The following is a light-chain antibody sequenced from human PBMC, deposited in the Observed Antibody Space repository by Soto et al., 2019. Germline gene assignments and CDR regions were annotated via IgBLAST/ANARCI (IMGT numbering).Light chain of an antibody. J-gene: IGKJ4*01. CDR1: QPGFIRY. CDR2: CAS. CDR3: HQFWDSLT. V-gene: IGKV3-20*01. Sequence: ETGLTQSPGTLSLSPGERATLSCRASQPGFIRYLAWYQQKPGQAPRLLIYCASTRDTGIPDRFSVSGSGTDFPLTVSRLEHEDFAVYYCHQFWDSLTFGGGSKVAI.